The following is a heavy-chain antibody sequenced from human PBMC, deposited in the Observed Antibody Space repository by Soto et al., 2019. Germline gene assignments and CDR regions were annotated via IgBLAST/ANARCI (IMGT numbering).Heavy chain of an antibody. CDR1: GGSFSGYY. D-gene: IGHD3-10*01. CDR2: INHSGST. Sequence: QVQLQQWDAGLLKPSETLSLTCAVYGGSFSGYYWSWIRQPPGKGPEWIGEINHSGSTNYNPSLKIQVTLSVGTSKTQSALKLSSVTAADTAVYYCARAPRPLRGLDYWGQGTLVTVSS. CDR3: ARAPRPLRGLDY. J-gene: IGHJ4*02. V-gene: IGHV4-34*01.